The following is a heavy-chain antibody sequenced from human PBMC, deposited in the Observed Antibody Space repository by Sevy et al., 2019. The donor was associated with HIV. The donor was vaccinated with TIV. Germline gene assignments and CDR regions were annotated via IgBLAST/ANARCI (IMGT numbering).Heavy chain of an antibody. CDR3: ARGRRKYYDILTGYSTNWFDP. D-gene: IGHD3-9*01. CDR2: ISYDGSNK. V-gene: IGHV3-30-3*01. J-gene: IGHJ5*02. CDR1: GFTFSSYA. Sequence: GGSLRLSCAASGFTFSSYAMHWVRQAPGKGLDWVAVISYDGSNKYYADSVKGRFTISRDNSKNTLYLQMNSLRAEDTAVYYCARGRRKYYDILTGYSTNWFDPWGQGTLVTVSS.